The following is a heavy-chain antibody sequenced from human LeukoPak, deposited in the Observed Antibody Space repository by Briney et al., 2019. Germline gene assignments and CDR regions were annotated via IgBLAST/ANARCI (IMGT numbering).Heavy chain of an antibody. CDR2: ISSSSSTI. V-gene: IGHV3-48*01. Sequence: PGGSLRLSCAASGFTFTSYSMNWVRQAPGKGLEWISYISSSSSTIYYAHSVKGRFTISRDNAKNSLYLQMNSLRAEDTAVYYCARDQFSGGSEYYFDYWGQGTLVTVSS. D-gene: IGHD3-16*01. CDR3: ARDQFSGGSEYYFDY. CDR1: GFTFTSYS. J-gene: IGHJ4*02.